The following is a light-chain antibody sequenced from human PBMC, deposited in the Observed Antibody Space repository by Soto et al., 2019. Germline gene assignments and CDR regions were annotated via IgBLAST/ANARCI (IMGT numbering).Light chain of an antibody. Sequence: EIALTQSPGTLSLSPGERATLSCRASQSVSSSYLAWYQQRPGQAPRLLIYGTSSRATGIPDRFSGSGSGTDFTLTISRLKPEDFAVYYCQQYGSSPLVTFGQGTRLEIK. V-gene: IGKV3-20*01. J-gene: IGKJ5*01. CDR3: QQYGSSPLVT. CDR1: QSVSSSY. CDR2: GTS.